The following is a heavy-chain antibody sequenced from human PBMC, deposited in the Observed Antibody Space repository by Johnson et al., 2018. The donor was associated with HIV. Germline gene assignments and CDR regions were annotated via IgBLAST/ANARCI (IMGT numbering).Heavy chain of an antibody. CDR1: GFTFDDYA. J-gene: IGHJ3*02. D-gene: IGHD2-21*01. V-gene: IGHV3-9*01. CDR3: AKDKVVVILRGDAFDI. Sequence: LLVESGGGLVQPGRSLRLSCAASGFTFDDYAMHWVRQAPGKGLEWVSGISWNSGSIDYADSVKGRFTISIDNSKNTLYLQMNNLRAEDTAVYYCAKDKVVVILRGDAFDIWGQGTMVTVSS. CDR2: ISWNSGSI.